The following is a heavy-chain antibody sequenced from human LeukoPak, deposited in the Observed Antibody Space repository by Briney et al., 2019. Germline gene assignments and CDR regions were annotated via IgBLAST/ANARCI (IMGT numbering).Heavy chain of an antibody. D-gene: IGHD6-19*01. CDR1: GGSINNYY. J-gene: IGHJ5*02. CDR3: ARDSGYSSGWYQDNWFDP. V-gene: IGHV4-59*01. Sequence: PSETLSLTCTVSGGSINNYYWSWIRQPPGKELEWIGNIYYSGSTNYNPSLKSRVTISVDTSKNQFSLKLSSVTAADTAVYYCARDSGYSSGWYQDNWFDPWGQGTLVTVSS. CDR2: IYYSGST.